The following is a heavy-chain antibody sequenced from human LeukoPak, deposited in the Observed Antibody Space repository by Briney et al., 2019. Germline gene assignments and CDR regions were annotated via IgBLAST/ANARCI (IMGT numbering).Heavy chain of an antibody. D-gene: IGHD2-21*02. V-gene: IGHV1-69*04. J-gene: IGHJ3*02. Sequence: SVKVSCKASGGTFSSFAIGWVRQAPGQGLEWLGRIIPILGIANYAQKLQGRVTITADKSTSTAYMELSSLRSEDTVVYYCARVGSSLLFGAFDIWGQGTMVTVSS. CDR2: IIPILGIA. CDR1: GGTFSSFA. CDR3: ARVGSSLLFGAFDI.